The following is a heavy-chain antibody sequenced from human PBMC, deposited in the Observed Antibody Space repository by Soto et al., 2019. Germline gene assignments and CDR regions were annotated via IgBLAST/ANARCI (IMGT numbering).Heavy chain of an antibody. J-gene: IGHJ6*02. Sequence: QVQLVESGGGVVQPGRSLRLSCAASGFTFSSYAMHWVRQAPGKGLEWVAVISYDGSNKYYADSVKGRFTISRDNSKNTPYLQMNSLRAEDTAVYYCARGNDDPRYYYYGMDVWGQGTTVTVSS. CDR1: GFTFSSYA. CDR3: ARGNDDPRYYYYGMDV. V-gene: IGHV3-30-3*01. D-gene: IGHD3-10*01. CDR2: ISYDGSNK.